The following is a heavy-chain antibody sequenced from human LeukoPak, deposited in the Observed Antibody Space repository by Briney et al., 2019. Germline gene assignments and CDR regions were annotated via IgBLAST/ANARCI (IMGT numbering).Heavy chain of an antibody. V-gene: IGHV5-51*01. CDR1: GYSFTSYW. CDR2: IYPGDSDT. CDR3: ARKKGSRGYSYGYVGYDY. Sequence: GESLKISFKGSGYSFTSYWIGWVGQMPGKGLEWMGIIYPGDSDTRYSPSFQGQVTISADKSISTAYLQWSSLKASDTAMYYCARKKGSRGYSYGYVGYDYLGQGTLVTDCS. D-gene: IGHD5-18*01. J-gene: IGHJ4*02.